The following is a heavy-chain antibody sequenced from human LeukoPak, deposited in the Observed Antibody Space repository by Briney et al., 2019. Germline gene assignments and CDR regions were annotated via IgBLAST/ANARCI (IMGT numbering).Heavy chain of an antibody. CDR2: IYSGGST. V-gene: IGHV3-53*04. Sequence: PGGSLRLSCAASGFTVSSNYMSWVRQAPGKGLEWVSVIYSGGSTYYADPVKGRFTTSRHNSKNTLYLQMNSLRAEDTAVYYCARGVGYCSSTSCYRYRARSYYFDYWGQGTLVTVSS. CDR3: ARGVGYCSSTSCYRYRARSYYFDY. D-gene: IGHD2-2*01. CDR1: GFTVSSNY. J-gene: IGHJ4*02.